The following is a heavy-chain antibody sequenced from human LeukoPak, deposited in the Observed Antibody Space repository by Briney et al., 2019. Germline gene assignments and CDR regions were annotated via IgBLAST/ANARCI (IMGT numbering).Heavy chain of an antibody. J-gene: IGHJ4*02. Sequence: GGSLRLSCAASGITFSSYAMSWVRQAPGKGLEWVSVITGSGSGTYYADSVKGRFTISRDNSKNTLFLQMNSLRDEDTAIYYCAKRNGVATIDYWGQGTLVTVSS. D-gene: IGHD5-12*01. V-gene: IGHV3-23*01. CDR3: AKRNGVATIDY. CDR1: GITFSSYA. CDR2: ITGSGSGT.